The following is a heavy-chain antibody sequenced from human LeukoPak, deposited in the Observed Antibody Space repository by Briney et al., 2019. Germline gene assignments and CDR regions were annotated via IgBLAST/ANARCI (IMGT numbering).Heavy chain of an antibody. D-gene: IGHD3-10*01. CDR1: GYTFTSNY. V-gene: IGHV1-46*01. Sequence: ASVKVSCKAFGYTFTSNYMHWVRQAPGQGPEWMGVISPSGGSTTYAQKFQGRVTLTRDMSTSTAYMELSSLRSEDTAVYYRARDEGLVRGVNWGQGTLVTVSS. CDR2: ISPSGGST. CDR3: ARDEGLVRGVN. J-gene: IGHJ4*02.